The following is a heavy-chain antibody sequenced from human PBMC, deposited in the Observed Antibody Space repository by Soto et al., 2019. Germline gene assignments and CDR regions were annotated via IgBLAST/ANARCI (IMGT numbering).Heavy chain of an antibody. Sequence: GGSLRLSCAASGFTFSSYSMNWVRQAPGKGLEWVSSISSSSSYIYYADSGKGRFTISRDNAKNSLYLQMNSLRAEETAVYYCARDVTIFGVVTPYYYGMDVWGQGTTVTVSS. D-gene: IGHD3-3*01. J-gene: IGHJ6*02. CDR1: GFTFSSYS. V-gene: IGHV3-21*01. CDR2: ISSSSSYI. CDR3: ARDVTIFGVVTPYYYGMDV.